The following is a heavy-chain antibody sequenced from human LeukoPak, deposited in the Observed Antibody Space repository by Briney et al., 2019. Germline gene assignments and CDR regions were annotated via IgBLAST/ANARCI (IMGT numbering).Heavy chain of an antibody. CDR3: TAEMGACAGDCFEF. CDR2: LKSETDGGTT. J-gene: IGHJ4*02. Sequence: GGSLRLSCAASGFTFKNAWVSWVRQAPGKGLEWVDRLKSETDGGTTDYAAPVKGRFTISKDESKNTLYLQMNSLKTEDTAVYYCTAEMGACAGDCFEFWGQGTLITVSS. D-gene: IGHD2-21*02. CDR1: GFTFKNAW. V-gene: IGHV3-15*01.